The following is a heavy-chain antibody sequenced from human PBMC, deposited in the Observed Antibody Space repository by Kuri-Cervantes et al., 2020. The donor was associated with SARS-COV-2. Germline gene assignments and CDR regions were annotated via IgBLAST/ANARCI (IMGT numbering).Heavy chain of an antibody. J-gene: IGHJ4*02. D-gene: IGHD3-10*01. CDR3: ARSFTVRGAYFDY. CDR2: IYYGGGT. CDR1: GGSISSYY. V-gene: IGHV4-59*01. Sequence: LRLYCTVSGGSISSYYWSWIRQPPGKGLEWIGYIYYGGGTNYNPSLKSRVTISVDTSKNQFSLKLSSVTAADTAVYYCARSFTVRGAYFDYWGQGTLVTVSS.